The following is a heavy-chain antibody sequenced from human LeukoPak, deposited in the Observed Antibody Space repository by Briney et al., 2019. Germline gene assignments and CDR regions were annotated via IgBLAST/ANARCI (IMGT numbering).Heavy chain of an antibody. CDR3: ARGFRAVTTDTPTYYFYYYMDV. Sequence: GGSLRLSCAASGFTFDDYGMSWVRQAPGKGLEWVSSINWNGGSTGYADSLKGQFTISRDNAKTSLYLQMNSLRAEDTALYYCARGFRAVTTDTPTYYFYYYMDVWGKGATVTVSS. CDR2: INWNGGST. V-gene: IGHV3-20*04. J-gene: IGHJ6*03. D-gene: IGHD4-17*01. CDR1: GFTFDDYG.